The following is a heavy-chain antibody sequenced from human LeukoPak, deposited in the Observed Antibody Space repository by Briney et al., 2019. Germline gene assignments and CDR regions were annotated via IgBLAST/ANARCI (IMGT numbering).Heavy chain of an antibody. Sequence: ASVKVSCKASGYTFTGYYMHWVRQAPGQGLEWMGWINPNSGGTNYAQKFQGRVTMTRDTSISTAYMELSRLRSDDTAVYYCARDYLQLELRGGIPRGDWFDPWRQGTLVTVSS. D-gene: IGHD1-1*01. CDR3: ARDYLQLELRGGIPRGDWFDP. CDR2: INPNSGGT. CDR1: GYTFTGYY. V-gene: IGHV1-2*02. J-gene: IGHJ5*02.